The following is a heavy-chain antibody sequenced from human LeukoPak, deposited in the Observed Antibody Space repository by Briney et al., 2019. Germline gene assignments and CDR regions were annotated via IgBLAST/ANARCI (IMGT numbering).Heavy chain of an antibody. V-gene: IGHV4-61*01. CDR3: ARATYDFWSGYFFRDKIHWFDP. D-gene: IGHD3-3*01. Sequence: SETLSLTCTVSGGSVSSGSYYWSWIRQPPGKGLEWIGYIYYSGSTNYNPSLKSRVTISVDTSKNQFSLKLSSVTAADTAVYYCARATYDFWSGYFFRDKIHWFDPWGQGTLVTVSS. CDR1: GGSVSSGSYY. J-gene: IGHJ5*02. CDR2: IYYSGST.